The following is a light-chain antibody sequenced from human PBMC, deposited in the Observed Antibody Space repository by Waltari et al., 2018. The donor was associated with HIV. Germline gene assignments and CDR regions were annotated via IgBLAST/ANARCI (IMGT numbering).Light chain of an antibody. J-gene: IGLJ3*02. V-gene: IGLV3-21*02. CDR2: GDT. Sequence: YELTQPPPASVAPAQTATITCVGATISYRSVHWYQQKAGQAPELVIYGDTHRPSGIPDRFSGSKSGNTATLAISGLEAGDEADYYCQVWASNRTDVLFGGRTKLTVL. CDR1: TISYRS. CDR3: QVWASNRTDVL.